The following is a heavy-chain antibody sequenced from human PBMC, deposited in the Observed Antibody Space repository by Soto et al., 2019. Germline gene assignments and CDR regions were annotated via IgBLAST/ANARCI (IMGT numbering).Heavy chain of an antibody. CDR2: ISSGSSYI. Sequence: GGSLRLSCAASGFTFSSYSMNWVRQAPGKGLEWVSSISSGSSYIYYADSVKGRFTISRDNAKNSLYLQMNSLRAEDTAVYYCARDLGCTNGVCEDYGMDVWGQGTTVTVSS. V-gene: IGHV3-21*04. CDR3: ARDLGCTNGVCEDYGMDV. CDR1: GFTFSSYS. D-gene: IGHD2-8*01. J-gene: IGHJ6*02.